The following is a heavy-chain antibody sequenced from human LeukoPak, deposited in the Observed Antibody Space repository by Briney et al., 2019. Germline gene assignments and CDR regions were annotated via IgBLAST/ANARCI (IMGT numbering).Heavy chain of an antibody. J-gene: IGHJ4*02. V-gene: IGHV4-34*01. CDR1: GGSFSGYY. CDR2: INHSGST. CDR3: ARAGSSSSLVDY. Sequence: SETLSLTCAVYGGSFSGYYWSWIRQPPGKGLEWIGEINHSGSTNYNPSLKSRVTISVDRSKNQFSLKLSSVTAADTAVYYCARAGSSSSLVDYWGQGTLVTVSS. D-gene: IGHD6-6*01.